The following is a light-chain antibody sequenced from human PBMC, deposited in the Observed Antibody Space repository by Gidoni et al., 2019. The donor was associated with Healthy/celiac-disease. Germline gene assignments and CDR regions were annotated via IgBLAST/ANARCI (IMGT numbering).Light chain of an antibody. Sequence: QSALTQPASVSGSPGHSITISCTGTSSDVGGYNYVSWYQQHPGKDPKLMIYDVSNRPSGVSNRFAGSKAGNTASLTISGLQAEDEADYYCSSYTSSSTYVFGTGTKVTVL. J-gene: IGLJ1*01. CDR1: SSDVGGYNY. CDR3: SSYTSSSTYV. V-gene: IGLV2-14*03. CDR2: DVS.